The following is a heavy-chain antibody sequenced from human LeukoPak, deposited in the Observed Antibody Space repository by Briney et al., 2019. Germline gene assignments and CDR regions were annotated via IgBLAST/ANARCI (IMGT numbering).Heavy chain of an antibody. CDR1: GFIFSSHW. V-gene: IGHV3-74*01. D-gene: IGHD3-10*01. Sequence: GGSLRLSCAASGFIFSSHWMQWLRQAPEKGLVWVSRINTDGSSTNYADSVKGRFTISRDNAKNTLYLQMNSLRAEDTAVYYCARDLMVRGVFDYWGQGTLVTVSS. CDR3: ARDLMVRGVFDY. CDR2: INTDGSST. J-gene: IGHJ4*02.